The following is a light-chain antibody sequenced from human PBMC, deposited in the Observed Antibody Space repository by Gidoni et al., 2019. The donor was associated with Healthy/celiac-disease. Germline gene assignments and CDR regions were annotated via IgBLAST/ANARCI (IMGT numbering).Light chain of an antibody. V-gene: IGKV1-39*01. CDR1: QSIISY. CDR2: AAS. J-gene: IGKJ1*01. Sequence: DIQMTQSPSSLSASVGYRVTITCRASQSIISYLNWYQQKPGKAPKLLIYAASSLQSGVPSRFSGSGSGTDFTLTISSLQPEDFATYYCQQSYSTRWTFGQXTKVEIK. CDR3: QQSYSTRWT.